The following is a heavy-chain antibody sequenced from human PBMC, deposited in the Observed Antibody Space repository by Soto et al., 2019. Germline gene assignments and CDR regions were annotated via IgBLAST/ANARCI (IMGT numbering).Heavy chain of an antibody. CDR3: AKVLLWFGELSALGWFDP. Sequence: GGSLRLSCAASGFTFSSYAMSWVRQAPGKGLEWVSAISGSGGSTYYADSVKGRFTISRDNSKNTLYLQMNSLRAEDTAVYYCAKVLLWFGELSALGWFDPWGQGTLVTVSS. V-gene: IGHV3-23*01. D-gene: IGHD3-10*01. J-gene: IGHJ5*02. CDR2: ISGSGGST. CDR1: GFTFSSYA.